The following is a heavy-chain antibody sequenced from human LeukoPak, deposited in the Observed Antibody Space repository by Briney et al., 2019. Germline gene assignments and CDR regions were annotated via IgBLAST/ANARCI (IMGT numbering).Heavy chain of an antibody. D-gene: IGHD3-16*01. J-gene: IGHJ4*02. CDR2: INPNSGGT. V-gene: IGHV1-2*02. CDR3: ARDGPSGNGAQPGGFVDY. CDR1: GYTFTGYY. Sequence: GASVKVSCKTSGYTFTGYYMHWVRQAPGQGLEWMGWINPNSGGTNYAQKFQGRVTMTRDMSTSTVYMELSSLRSEDTAVYYCARDGPSGNGAQPGGFVDYWGQGTLVTVSS.